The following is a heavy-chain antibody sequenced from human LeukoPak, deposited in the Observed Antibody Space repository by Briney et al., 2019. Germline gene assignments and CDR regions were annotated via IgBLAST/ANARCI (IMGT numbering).Heavy chain of an antibody. CDR1: RFIFTDYG. Sequence: GGSLRLSCAASRFIFTDYGMHWVRQAPGKGLEWLTFIRYDGSDKYYADSVKGRFTISRDNSKNTLYLQMNSLTSEDTAVYYCAKEGTASKTSDLDHWGQGILVTVSS. J-gene: IGHJ4*02. D-gene: IGHD1/OR15-1a*01. CDR2: IRYDGSDK. V-gene: IGHV3-30*02. CDR3: AKEGTASKTSDLDH.